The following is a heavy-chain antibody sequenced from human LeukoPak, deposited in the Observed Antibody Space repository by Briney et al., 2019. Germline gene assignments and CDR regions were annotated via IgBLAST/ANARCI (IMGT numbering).Heavy chain of an antibody. V-gene: IGHV3-21*01. D-gene: IGHD3-9*01. Sequence: VGSLRLSCAASGFTFSSYSMNWVRQAPGKGLEWDSSISSSSSYIYYADSVKGRFTISRDNAKNSLYLQMNSLRAEDTAVYYCARDNYDILTHAFDSWGQGTMVTVSS. CDR2: ISSSSSYI. CDR3: ARDNYDILTHAFDS. CDR1: GFTFSSYS. J-gene: IGHJ3*02.